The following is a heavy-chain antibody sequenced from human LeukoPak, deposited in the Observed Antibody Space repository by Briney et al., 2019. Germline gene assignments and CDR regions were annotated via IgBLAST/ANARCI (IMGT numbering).Heavy chain of an antibody. J-gene: IGHJ6*03. V-gene: IGHV3-53*01. CDR3: ARRRGLDLTSYYHIDV. D-gene: IGHD3/OR15-3a*01. CDR2: IYSGGRT. CDR1: GVTVSSNY. Sequence: GGSLRLSCAASGVTVSSNYMSWVRQAPGKGLEWVSVIYSGGRTYYSDDVAGRFSISRDNSKNTLYLQMNSLRAADTAVYYCARRRGLDLTSYYHIDVWGKGTTVTVSS.